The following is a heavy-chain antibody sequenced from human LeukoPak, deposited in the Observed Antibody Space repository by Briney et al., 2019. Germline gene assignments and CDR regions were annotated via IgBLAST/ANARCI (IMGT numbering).Heavy chain of an antibody. V-gene: IGHV3-33*01. CDR1: GFTFSSYG. J-gene: IGHJ4*02. CDR2: IWYDGSNK. Sequence: SGGSLRLSCAASGFTFSSYGMHWVRQAPGKGLEWVAVIWYDGSNKYYADSVKGRFTIYRDNSKNTLYLQMSSLRAEDTAVYYCVTDEKGFDYWGQGTLVTVSS. CDR3: VTDEKGFDY. D-gene: IGHD3-16*01.